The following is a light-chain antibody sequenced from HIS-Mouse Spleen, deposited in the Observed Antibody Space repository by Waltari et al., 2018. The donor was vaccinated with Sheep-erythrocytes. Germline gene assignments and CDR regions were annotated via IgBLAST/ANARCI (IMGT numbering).Light chain of an antibody. Sequence: QSALTQPRSVSGSPGQSVTISCPGTSSDVGGYNYVSWYQQHPGKAPKLMIYDVSKRPSGVPDRFSGSKSGNTDSLTISGLQAEDEADYYCCSYAGSYNHVFATGTKVTVL. CDR2: DVS. CDR1: SSDVGGYNY. CDR3: CSYAGSYNHV. J-gene: IGLJ1*01. V-gene: IGLV2-11*01.